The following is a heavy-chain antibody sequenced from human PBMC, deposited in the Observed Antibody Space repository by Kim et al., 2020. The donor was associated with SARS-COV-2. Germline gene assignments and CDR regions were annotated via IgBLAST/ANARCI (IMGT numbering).Heavy chain of an antibody. Sequence: GGSLRLSCAASGFTFSDYYMSWIRQAPGKGLEWVSYISSSGSTIYYADSVKGRFTISRDNAKNSLYLQMNSLRAEDTAVDYCARERTRITIFGVVHRYGMDVWGQGTTVTVSS. CDR1: GFTFSDYY. V-gene: IGHV3-11*01. CDR3: ARERTRITIFGVVHRYGMDV. D-gene: IGHD3-3*01. CDR2: ISSSGSTI. J-gene: IGHJ6*02.